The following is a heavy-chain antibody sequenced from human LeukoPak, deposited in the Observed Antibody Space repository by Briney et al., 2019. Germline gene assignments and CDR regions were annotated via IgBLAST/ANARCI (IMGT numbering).Heavy chain of an antibody. CDR3: ARQGGYQYYFDY. V-gene: IGHV4-34*01. CDR1: GFTFSSYS. Sequence: GSLRLSCAASGFTFSSYSMNWVRQAPGKGLEWIGEINHSGSTNYNPSLKSRVTISVDTSKNQFSLKLSSVTAADTAVYYCARQGGYQYYFDYWGQGTLVTVSS. J-gene: IGHJ4*02. D-gene: IGHD1-26*01. CDR2: INHSGST.